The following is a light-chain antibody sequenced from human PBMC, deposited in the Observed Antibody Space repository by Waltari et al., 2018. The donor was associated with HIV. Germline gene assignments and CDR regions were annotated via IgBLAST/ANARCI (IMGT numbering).Light chain of an antibody. CDR2: LGA. Sequence: EIVMTQSRLALPVTPGEPPSISSRSSQSLLNSNGNTSLDWYLHRPGQSPQLLIYLGATQASGAPDRFSGSRSGTDFKLKISRVEAEDVGIYYCMQALQTLLTFGGGTKVEIK. CDR3: MQALQTLLT. J-gene: IGKJ4*01. CDR1: QSLLNSNGNTS. V-gene: IGKV2-28*01.